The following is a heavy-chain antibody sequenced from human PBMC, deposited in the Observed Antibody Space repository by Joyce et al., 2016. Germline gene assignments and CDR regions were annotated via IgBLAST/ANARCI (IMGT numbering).Heavy chain of an antibody. D-gene: IGHD6-19*01. CDR2: ISYDATTI. V-gene: IGHV3-30-3*01. CDR3: ARDPRPVTGTGGWAFDI. CDR1: GSSFSDHA. Sequence: QGHLVESGGGVVQPGRSLRLSCAATGSSFSDHAIHWVRQAPGKGPELVAVISYDATTIYYADAAGGGFNISRDNSRNTLYLQMNSLRIEDTAVYYCARDPRPVTGTGGWAFDIWGQGTLVSVSS. J-gene: IGHJ3*02.